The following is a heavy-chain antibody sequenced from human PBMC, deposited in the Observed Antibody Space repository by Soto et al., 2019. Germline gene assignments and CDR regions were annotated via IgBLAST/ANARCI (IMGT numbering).Heavy chain of an antibody. V-gene: IGHV4-30-4*08. CDR3: AREDDGGDRDYYGLDV. CDR2: IHYSGSI. D-gene: IGHD2-21*02. Sequence: SETLSLTCTVSGGSISYEYFYWTWIRQSPGKGLEWIGYIHYSGSIIYNPSFKSRVTISVDTSKNQFSLQLSSVTAADTAVYFCAREDDGGDRDYYGLDVWGQGTTVTVSS. J-gene: IGHJ6*02. CDR1: GGSISYEYFY.